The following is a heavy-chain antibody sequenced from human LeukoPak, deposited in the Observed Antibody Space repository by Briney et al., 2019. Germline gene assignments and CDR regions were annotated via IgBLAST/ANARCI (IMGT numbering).Heavy chain of an antibody. CDR3: ARGRGSSWYYFDY. CDR2: IWADGAP. Sequence: SETLSLTCTVSGGSISNYYWSWIRQPAGKGLEWIGRIWADGAPPYRPSLKSRVTISVDTSKNQFSLRLSSVTAADTAVYYCARGRGSSWYYFDYWGRGTLVTVSS. V-gene: IGHV4-4*07. D-gene: IGHD6-13*01. J-gene: IGHJ4*02. CDR1: GGSISNYY.